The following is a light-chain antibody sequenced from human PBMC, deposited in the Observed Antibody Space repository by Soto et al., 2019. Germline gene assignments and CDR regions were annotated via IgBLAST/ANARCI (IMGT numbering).Light chain of an antibody. Sequence: DIQMTQSPSSLSASVGDRVTITCRASQSISNYLNWYQLKPGNVPTLLISAASSLRSGVSSRFSGSGSGTDFTLTINSLQPEDFATHFCQQSFSNPRTFGHGTKVEI. CDR2: AAS. CDR1: QSISNY. J-gene: IGKJ1*01. CDR3: QQSFSNPRT. V-gene: IGKV1-39*01.